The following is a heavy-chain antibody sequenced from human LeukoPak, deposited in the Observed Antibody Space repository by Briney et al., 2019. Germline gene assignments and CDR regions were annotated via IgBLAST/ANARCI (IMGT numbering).Heavy chain of an antibody. CDR3: ARRGSIAVGEEGPEQYYFDY. D-gene: IGHD6-19*01. V-gene: IGHV4-59*08. CDR1: GGSISSYY. Sequence: PSETLSLTCTVSGGSISSYYWSWIRQPPGKGLEWIGYIYYSGSTNYNPSLKSRVTISVDTSKNQFSLKLSSVTAADTAVYYCARRGSIAVGEEGPEQYYFDYWGQGTLVTVSS. CDR2: IYYSGST. J-gene: IGHJ4*02.